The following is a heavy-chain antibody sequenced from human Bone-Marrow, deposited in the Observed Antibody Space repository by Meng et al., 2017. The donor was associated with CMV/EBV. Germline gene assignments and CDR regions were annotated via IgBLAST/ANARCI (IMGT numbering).Heavy chain of an antibody. J-gene: IGHJ4*02. CDR2: IDWDDDK. V-gene: IGHV2-70D*14. CDR3: ARMGVTSDIFDY. Sequence: SGPTLVQPTQTLTLTCTLSGFSLSTSAMRVSWIRQPPGKALEWLARIDWDDDKFYSMSLKTRLTISKDTSKNQVVLTMTNMDPVDTATYYCARMGVTSDIFDYWGQGTLVTVSS. CDR1: GFSLSTSAMR. D-gene: IGHD3-10*01.